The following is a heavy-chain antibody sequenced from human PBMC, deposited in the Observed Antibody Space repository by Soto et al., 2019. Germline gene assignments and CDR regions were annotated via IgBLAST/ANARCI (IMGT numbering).Heavy chain of an antibody. J-gene: IGHJ4*02. D-gene: IGHD1-26*01. Sequence: GGSLRLSCAASGFTFSNYYMDWVRQAPGKGLEWVGRSKNKADSYITEYAASVKGRFSISRDASKNSLYLQMNSLKTEDTAVYYCTTQEIVGANGYWGQGTQVTVSS. CDR2: SKNKADSYIT. CDR3: TTQEIVGANGY. CDR1: GFTFSNYY. V-gene: IGHV3-72*01.